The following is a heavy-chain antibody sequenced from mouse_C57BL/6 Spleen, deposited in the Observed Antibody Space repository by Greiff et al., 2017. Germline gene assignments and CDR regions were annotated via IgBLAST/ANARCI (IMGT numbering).Heavy chain of an antibody. D-gene: IGHD2-5*01. CDR3: AKTPAYYSNYYAMDY. Sequence: VQGVESGPGLVQPSQSLSITCTVSGFSLTSYGVHWVRQPPGKGLEWLGVIWSGGSTDYNAAFISRLSISKDNSKSQVFFKMNSLQADDTAIYYCAKTPAYYSNYYAMDYWGQGTSVTVSS. J-gene: IGHJ4*01. CDR1: GFSLTSYG. V-gene: IGHV2-4*01. CDR2: IWSGGST.